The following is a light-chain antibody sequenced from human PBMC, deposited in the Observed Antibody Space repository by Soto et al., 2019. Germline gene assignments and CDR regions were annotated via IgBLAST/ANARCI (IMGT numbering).Light chain of an antibody. CDR1: QSISSW. CDR2: KAS. CDR3: QEYNGYSSYT. Sequence: DIQMTQSPSTLSASVGDRVTITCRASQSISSWLAWYQQKPGKAPRLLIYKASTLETGVPSRFIGSGSGTEFTLTISSLQPDDFATYYCQEYNGYSSYTFGQGTRLEI. V-gene: IGKV1-5*03. J-gene: IGKJ2*01.